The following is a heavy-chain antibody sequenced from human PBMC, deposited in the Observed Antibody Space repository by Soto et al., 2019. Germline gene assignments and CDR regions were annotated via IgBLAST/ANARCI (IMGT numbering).Heavy chain of an antibody. J-gene: IGHJ4*02. CDR1: GGSISSGGYY. Sequence: SETLSLTCTVSGGSISSGGYYWTWIRQHPGKGLEWIGYIYYSGSTHYNPSLKSRVTISVDTSKNQFSLKLSSVTAADTAVYYCARQVVDGTVAGTGSFDYWGQGTLVTVSS. CDR3: ARQVVDGTVAGTGSFDY. D-gene: IGHD6-19*01. CDR2: IYYSGST. V-gene: IGHV4-31*03.